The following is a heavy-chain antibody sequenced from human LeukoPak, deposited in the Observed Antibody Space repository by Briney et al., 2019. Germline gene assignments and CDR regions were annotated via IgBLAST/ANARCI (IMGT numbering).Heavy chain of an antibody. CDR3: TRDRSLSSDY. Sequence: PGGSLRLSCAVSGFTFTNDWMQWVRQAPGKGLVWVSHINNDGSTATYADSVKGRFTISRDNAKNTVFLQMNSLRAEDTAVYFCTRDRSLSSDYGGQGTLVTVSS. D-gene: IGHD1-26*01. CDR1: GFTFTNDW. V-gene: IGHV3-74*01. CDR2: INNDGSTA. J-gene: IGHJ4*02.